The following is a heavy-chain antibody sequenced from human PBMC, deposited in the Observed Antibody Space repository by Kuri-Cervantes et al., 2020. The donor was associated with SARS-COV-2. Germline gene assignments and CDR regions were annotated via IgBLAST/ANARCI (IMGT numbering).Heavy chain of an antibody. V-gene: IGHV1-69*02. CDR3: ARPGGSGSYYDPHAFDI. CDR1: GYTFTSYY. CDR2: IIPILGIA. J-gene: IGHJ3*02. D-gene: IGHD3-10*01. Sequence: SVKVSCKASGYTFTSYYMHWVRQAPGQGLEWMGRIIPILGIANYAQKFQGRVTITADKSTSTAYMELSSLRSEDTAVYYCARPGGSGSYYDPHAFDIWGQGTMVTVSS.